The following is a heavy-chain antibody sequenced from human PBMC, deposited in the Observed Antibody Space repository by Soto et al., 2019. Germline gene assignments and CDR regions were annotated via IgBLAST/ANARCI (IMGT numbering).Heavy chain of an antibody. CDR1: GFTFSNYW. CDR2: IDHDGST. Sequence: EVQLVESGGGLVQPGGSLRLSCAASGFTFSNYWMHWVRQAPGKGLAWVARIDHDGSTDYAGSVRGRFTVSRDNAENMLYLQMNSLRDDDTALYYFVRDSHGDYWGQGTLVTVSS. CDR3: VRDSHGDY. J-gene: IGHJ4*02. V-gene: IGHV3-74*01.